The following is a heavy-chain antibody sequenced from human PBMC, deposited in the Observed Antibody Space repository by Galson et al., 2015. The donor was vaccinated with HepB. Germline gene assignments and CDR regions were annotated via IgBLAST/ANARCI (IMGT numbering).Heavy chain of an antibody. V-gene: IGHV1-24*01. J-gene: IGHJ5*02. CDR1: GYTLTELS. Sequence: SVKVSCKVSGYTLTELSMHWVRQAPGKGLEWMGGFDPEDGETIYAQKFQGRVTMTEDTSTDTAYMELSSLRSEDTAVYYCATVTRHYDILTHDARFDPWGQGTLVTVSS. CDR3: ATVTRHYDILTHDARFDP. CDR2: FDPEDGET. D-gene: IGHD3-9*01.